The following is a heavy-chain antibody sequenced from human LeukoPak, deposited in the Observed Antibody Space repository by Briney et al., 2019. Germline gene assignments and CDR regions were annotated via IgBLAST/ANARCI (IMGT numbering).Heavy chain of an antibody. CDR1: GFTFSSYG. V-gene: IGHV3-30*18. J-gene: IGHJ4*02. Sequence: GGSLRLSCAASGFTFSSYGMHWVRQAPGKGLEWVAVISYAGSNKYYADSVKGRFTISRDNSKNTLYLQMNSLRAEDTAVYYCAKGVTGFDYWGQGTLVTVSS. D-gene: IGHD2-21*02. CDR3: AKGVTGFDY. CDR2: ISYAGSNK.